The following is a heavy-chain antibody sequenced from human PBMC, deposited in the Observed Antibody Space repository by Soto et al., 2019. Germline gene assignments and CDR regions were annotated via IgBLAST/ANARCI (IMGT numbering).Heavy chain of an antibody. CDR1: GGSVSSQTHF. V-gene: IGHV4-61*01. J-gene: IGHJ4*02. CDR3: ARGDGIAAAGSYSDY. Sequence: SETLSLTCRVSGGSVSSQTHFWTWIRQAPGKGLEWIGYVYYSGSTNYNPSLKSRVTISVDTSKNQFSLKPSSVTAADTAVYYCARGDGIAAAGSYSDYWGQGTLVTVSS. D-gene: IGHD6-13*01. CDR2: VYYSGST.